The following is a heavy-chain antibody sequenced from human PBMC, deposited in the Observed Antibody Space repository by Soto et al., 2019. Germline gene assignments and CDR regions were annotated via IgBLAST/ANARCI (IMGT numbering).Heavy chain of an antibody. CDR1: GFSFGSYA. CDR2: ISGGDGKT. V-gene: IGHV3-23*01. CDR3: ARWSYLDY. J-gene: IGHJ4*02. Sequence: GGSLRLSCAASGFSFGSYALSWVRQAPGKGLEWVSTISGGDGKTFYADSVKGRFSISRDTSQSTLYLQMNSLRADDTAMYYCARWSYLDYWGQGTWVTVSS. D-gene: IGHD3-3*01.